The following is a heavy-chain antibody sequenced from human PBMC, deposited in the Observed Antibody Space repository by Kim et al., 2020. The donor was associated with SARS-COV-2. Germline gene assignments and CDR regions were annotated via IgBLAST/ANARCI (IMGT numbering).Heavy chain of an antibody. Sequence: ASVKVSCKASGYTFTGYYMHWVRQAPGQGLEWMGWINPNSGGTNYAQKFQGRVTMTRDTSISTAYMELSRLRSDDTAVCYCARTIVVVPAAIPGNYYYYYMDVWGKGTTVTVSS. CDR2: INPNSGGT. CDR1: GYTFTGYY. J-gene: IGHJ6*03. CDR3: ARTIVVVPAAIPGNYYYYYMDV. D-gene: IGHD2-2*02. V-gene: IGHV1-2*02.